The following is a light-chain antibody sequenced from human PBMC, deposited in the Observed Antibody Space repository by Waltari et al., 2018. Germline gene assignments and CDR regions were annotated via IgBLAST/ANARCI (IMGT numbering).Light chain of an antibody. CDR3: QQGNSNPPT. CDR1: QGISSY. CDR2: YAN. Sequence: DIQLSQSPSSLSASVGDRVTITCRASQGISSYLNWYHHKPGKAPKLLIYYANSLASGVPSRFSGSGSGTEFTLTISSLQPEDFATYYCQQGNSNPPTFGQGTKVEIK. J-gene: IGKJ1*01. V-gene: IGKV1-9*01.